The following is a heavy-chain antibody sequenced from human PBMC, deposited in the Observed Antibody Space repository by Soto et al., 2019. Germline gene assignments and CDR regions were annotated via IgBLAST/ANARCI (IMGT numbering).Heavy chain of an antibody. D-gene: IGHD5-12*01. CDR3: ASRPRNGYNR. J-gene: IGHJ4*02. Sequence: QVQLVQSGAELKKPGSSVKVSCKSSGGTFGNYAVSWVRQAPGQGLEWMGGIIPIFNTPNYAQKFQGRVAFTADESTGTAYMELTSLTSEDTAVYYCASRPRNGYNRWGQGTLVTVSS. V-gene: IGHV1-69*01. CDR1: GGTFGNYA. CDR2: IIPIFNTP.